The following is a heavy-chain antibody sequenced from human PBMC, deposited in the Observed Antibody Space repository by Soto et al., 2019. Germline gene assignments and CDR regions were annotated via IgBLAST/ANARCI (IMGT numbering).Heavy chain of an antibody. D-gene: IGHD3-16*01. CDR3: SPPSVSLRGSWGIHD. Sequence: SETLSLTCSVSGSSVTSGAYYWAWIRQRPGKGLEWIGSMFYGGLTYYNPSLKSRVTLSVDTSKNQFSVRSDDATAADSAGDYCSPPSVSLRGSWGIHDWGQGTPVTVSS. CDR2: MFYGGLT. J-gene: IGHJ4*02. V-gene: IGHV4-39*01. CDR1: GSSVTSGAYY.